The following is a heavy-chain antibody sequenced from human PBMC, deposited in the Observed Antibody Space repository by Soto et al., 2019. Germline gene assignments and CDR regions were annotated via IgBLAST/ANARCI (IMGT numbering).Heavy chain of an antibody. CDR2: ISSSGSTI. CDR3: ARDEQWLVHWFGP. V-gene: IGHV3-11*01. CDR1: GFTFSDYY. J-gene: IGHJ5*02. D-gene: IGHD6-19*01. Sequence: PVGSLRLSCAASGFTFSDYYMSWIRQAPGKGLEWVSYISSSGSTIYYADSVKGRFTISRDNAKNSLYLQMNSLRAEDTAVYYCARDEQWLVHWFGPWGQGTLVTVSS.